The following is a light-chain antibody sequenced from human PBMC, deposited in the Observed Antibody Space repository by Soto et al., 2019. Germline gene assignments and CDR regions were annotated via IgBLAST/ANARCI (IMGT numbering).Light chain of an antibody. CDR2: GNS. V-gene: IGLV1-40*01. CDR1: SSNIGAGYG. J-gene: IGLJ2*01. CDR3: QTADTSLSVV. Sequence: QSVLTQPPSVSGAPGQRVTISCTGSSSNIGAGYGVHWYQQLPGAAPKLLIYGNSSRPSGVPDRFSGSQSDTSASLAITGLQAEDEADYYCQTADTSLSVVFGGGTKLTVL.